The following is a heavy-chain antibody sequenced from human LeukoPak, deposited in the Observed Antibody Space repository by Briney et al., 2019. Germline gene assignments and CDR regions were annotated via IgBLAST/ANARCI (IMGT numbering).Heavy chain of an antibody. CDR1: GFTFSSYW. CDR2: IKQDGSEK. D-gene: IGHD3-10*01. Sequence: GGSLRLSCAASGFTFSSYWMSWVRQAPGKGLEWVANIKQDGSEKYYVDSVKGRFTISRDNAKNSLYLQMNSLRAEDTAVYYCARDTLWFGEFNFDYWGQGTLVTVSS. V-gene: IGHV3-7*01. CDR3: ARDTLWFGEFNFDY. J-gene: IGHJ4*02.